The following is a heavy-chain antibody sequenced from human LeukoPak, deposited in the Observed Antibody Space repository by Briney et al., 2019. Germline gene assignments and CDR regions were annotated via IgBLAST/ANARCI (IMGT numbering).Heavy chain of an antibody. CDR1: GFTFSSYP. D-gene: IGHD2-21*01. Sequence: GGSLRLSFAPSGFTFSSYPISWAPQAPGKGLEWVSDISGSGGRTYYADSVKGRFTISRDNSKNTLYLQMNSLRAEDTAVYYCAKAVMWGQGTLVTVSS. CDR2: ISGSGGRT. V-gene: IGHV3-23*01. CDR3: AKAVM. J-gene: IGHJ4*02.